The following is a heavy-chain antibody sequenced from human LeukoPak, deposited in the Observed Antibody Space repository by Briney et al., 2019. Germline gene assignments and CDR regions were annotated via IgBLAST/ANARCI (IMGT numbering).Heavy chain of an antibody. V-gene: IGHV1-69*13. CDR1: GGTFSSYA. CDR3: VDYGPGTRQDY. Sequence: ASVKVSCKASGGTFSSYAISWVRQAPGQGLERMGGIIPIFGTANYAQKFQGRVTITADESTSTAYMELSSLRSEDTAVYYCVDYGPGTRQDYWGQGTLVTVSS. CDR2: IIPIFGTA. D-gene: IGHD4-17*01. J-gene: IGHJ4*02.